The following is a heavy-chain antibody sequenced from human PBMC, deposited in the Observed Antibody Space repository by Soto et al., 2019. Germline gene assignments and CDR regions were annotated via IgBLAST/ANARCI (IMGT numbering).Heavy chain of an antibody. CDR2: LSAYNGNT. V-gene: IGHV1-18*01. D-gene: IGHD3-16*01. Sequence: QVQLVQPGAEGKKPGAAVKVSCQASGYTFTNFGIILVLQAPGQGRELMGWLSAYNGNTNYAQKIQGRVTMTTATSKSTAYMEVRSLRFDDSAVNYCARGGTPIDYCGQGTLVTVSS. CDR1: GYTFTNFG. CDR3: ARGGTPIDY. J-gene: IGHJ4*02.